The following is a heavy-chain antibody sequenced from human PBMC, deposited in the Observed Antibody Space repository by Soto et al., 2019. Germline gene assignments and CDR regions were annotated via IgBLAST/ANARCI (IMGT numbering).Heavy chain of an antibody. J-gene: IGHJ3*02. V-gene: IGHV3-33*01. D-gene: IGHD3-10*01. CDR2: IWYDGSSE. CDR1: GFTFSNYG. CDR3: ARVPGSGTYYDNRIANDAFDI. Sequence: GGSLRLSYAASGFTFSNYGVHWVRQAPGKGLEWVAVIWYDGSSEYYTESVKGRFTISRDNSKNTLYLQMNSLRAEDTAVYYCARVPGSGTYYDNRIANDAFDIWGQGTMVTVSS.